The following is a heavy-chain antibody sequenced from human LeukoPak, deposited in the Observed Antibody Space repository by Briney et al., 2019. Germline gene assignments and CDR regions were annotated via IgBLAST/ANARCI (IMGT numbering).Heavy chain of an antibody. V-gene: IGHV3-11*04. J-gene: IGHJ4*02. CDR2: MDDSGRII. D-gene: IGHD6-13*01. CDR3: ARVRRAAADSLRYFDY. CDR1: GFSFIDYY. Sequence: GGSLRLSCAASGFSFIDYYMSWIRQAPGKGLEWVSYMDDSGRIIYYGGPVKGRFTISRDNARNSLFLQMNRLTAEDTAVYFCARVRRAAADSLRYFDYWGQGTLVTVSS.